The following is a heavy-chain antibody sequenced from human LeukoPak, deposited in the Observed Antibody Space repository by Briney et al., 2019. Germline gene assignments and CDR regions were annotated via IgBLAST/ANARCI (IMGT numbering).Heavy chain of an antibody. CDR2: ISGSGGST. Sequence: PGGSLRLSCAASGFTFSSYAMSWVRQAPGKGLEWVSAISGSGGSTYYADSVKGRFTISRDDSKNTLYLQMNSLRAEDAAVYYCAKDRGYSSVWFDPWGQGTLVTVSS. V-gene: IGHV3-23*01. CDR3: AKDRGYSSVWFDP. J-gene: IGHJ5*02. D-gene: IGHD6-19*01. CDR1: GFTFSSYA.